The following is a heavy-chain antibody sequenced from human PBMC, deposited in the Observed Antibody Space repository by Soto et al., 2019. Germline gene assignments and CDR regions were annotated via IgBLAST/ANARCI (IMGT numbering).Heavy chain of an antibody. V-gene: IGHV4-59*01. J-gene: IGHJ5*02. CDR2: IYYSGST. Sequence: PSETLSLTCTVSGGSISSYYWSWIRQPPGKGLEWIGYIYYSGSTNYNPSLKSRVTISVDTSKNQFSLKLSSVTAADTAVYYCARAPYYYGSGSYYLNWFDPWGQGTLVTVSS. CDR3: ARAPYYYGSGSYYLNWFDP. D-gene: IGHD3-10*01. CDR1: GGSISSYY.